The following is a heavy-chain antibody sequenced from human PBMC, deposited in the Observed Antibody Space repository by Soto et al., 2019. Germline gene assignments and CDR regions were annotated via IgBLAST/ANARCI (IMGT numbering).Heavy chain of an antibody. CDR3: ASLLPGYYYYYGMDV. CDR1: GGSISSGDYY. J-gene: IGHJ6*02. V-gene: IGHV4-30-4*01. Sequence: PSETLSLTCTVSGGSISSGDYYWSWIRQPPGKGLEWIGYIYYSGSTYYNPSLKSRVTISVDTSKNQFSLKLSSVTAADTAVYYCASLLPGYYYYYGMDVWGQGTTVTVSS. CDR2: IYYSGST. D-gene: IGHD2-15*01.